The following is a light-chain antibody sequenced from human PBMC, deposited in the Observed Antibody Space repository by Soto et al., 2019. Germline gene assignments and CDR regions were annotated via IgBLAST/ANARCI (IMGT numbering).Light chain of an antibody. J-gene: IGLJ2*01. CDR1: SSNIGAGYD. Sequence: QSVLTQPPSVSGAPGQRVTISCTGSSSNIGAGYDAHWYQQFPGTAPKLLIYNNIDRPSGVPDRFSGSKSGTSASLAITGLQAEDEADYYCQSYHNSLSGGVFGGGTKVTVL. V-gene: IGLV1-40*01. CDR2: NNI. CDR3: QSYHNSLSGGV.